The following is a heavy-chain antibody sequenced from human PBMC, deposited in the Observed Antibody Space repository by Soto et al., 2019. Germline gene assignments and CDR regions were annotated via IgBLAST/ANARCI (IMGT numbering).Heavy chain of an antibody. J-gene: IGHJ4*02. Sequence: PSETLSLTCTVSGGSISSGGYYWSWIRQHPGKGLEWIGYIYYSGSTYYNPSLKSRVTISVDTSKNQFSLKLSSVTAADTAVYYCARAMVRGVIGLFDYWGQGTLVTVSS. CDR1: GGSISSGGYY. CDR3: ARAMVRGVIGLFDY. V-gene: IGHV4-31*03. CDR2: IYYSGST. D-gene: IGHD3-10*01.